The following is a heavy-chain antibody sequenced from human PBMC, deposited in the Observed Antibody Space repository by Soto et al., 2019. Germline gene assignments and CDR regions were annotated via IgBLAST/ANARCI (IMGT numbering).Heavy chain of an antibody. CDR2: INSGASTT. CDR3: ANDPPDVSSGYSKKAPPFDIDS. Sequence: GGSLRLSCAASGFTFSSSWMRWVRQAPGKGLVWVSRINSGASTTNYADSVKGRFTISRDNAKNTLYLQMNSLTAEDTAVYYCANDPPDVSSGYSKKAPPFDIDSWGHGTLVTVSS. D-gene: IGHD3-22*01. J-gene: IGHJ5*01. CDR1: GFTFSSSW. V-gene: IGHV3-74*01.